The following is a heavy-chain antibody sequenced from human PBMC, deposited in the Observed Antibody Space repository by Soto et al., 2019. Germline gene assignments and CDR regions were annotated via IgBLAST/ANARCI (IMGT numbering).Heavy chain of an antibody. J-gene: IGHJ4*02. CDR1: GFTFSSYA. CDR3: AKSQPSIAARSSYFDY. Sequence: GGSLRLSCAASGFTFSSYAMSWVRQAPGKGLEWVSAISGSGGSTYYADSVKGRFTISRDNSKNTLYLQMNSLRAEDTAVYYCAKSQPSIAARSSYFDYWGQGTLVTVSS. D-gene: IGHD6-6*01. CDR2: ISGSGGST. V-gene: IGHV3-23*01.